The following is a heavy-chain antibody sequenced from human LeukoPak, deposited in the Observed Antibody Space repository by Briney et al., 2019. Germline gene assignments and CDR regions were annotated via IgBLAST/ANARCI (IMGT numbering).Heavy chain of an antibody. J-gene: IGHJ4*02. V-gene: IGHV3-23*01. Sequence: PGGSLRLSCAASGFGFSSYAMSWVRQAPGKGLEWVSAVTGSGGSTYYADSVKGRFTISRDNAKNSLCLQMNSLRAEDTAIYYCVRSGGYWGQGTLVTVSS. D-gene: IGHD1-26*01. CDR2: VTGSGGST. CDR1: GFGFSSYA. CDR3: VRSGGY.